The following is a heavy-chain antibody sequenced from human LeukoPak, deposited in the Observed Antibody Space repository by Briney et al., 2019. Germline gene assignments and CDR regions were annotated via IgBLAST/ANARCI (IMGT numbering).Heavy chain of an antibody. CDR1: GFTFSSYS. V-gene: IGHV3-21*01. J-gene: IGHJ6*02. CDR2: ISSSSSYI. Sequence: GRSLRLSCAASGFTFSSYSMNWVRQAPGKGLEWVSSISSSSSYIYYADSVKGRFTISRDSAKNSLYLQMNSLRAEDTAVYYCARDGLLRFLEWLPRYYGMDVWGQGTTVTVSS. CDR3: ARDGLLRFLEWLPRYYGMDV. D-gene: IGHD3-3*01.